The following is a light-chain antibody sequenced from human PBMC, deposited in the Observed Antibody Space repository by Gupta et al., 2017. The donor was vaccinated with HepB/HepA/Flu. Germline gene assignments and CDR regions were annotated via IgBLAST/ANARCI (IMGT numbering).Light chain of an antibody. V-gene: IGKV1-39*01. CDR3: QQRSS. J-gene: IGKJ2*01. Sequence: DIQMTQSPSSLSASVGDRVTITCRTSQSISNYLNLYQQKPGKAPKLLIYAASSLQSGVPSRFSGSGSGTDFTLTISSLQPEDFATYYCQQRSSFGQGTKLEIK. CDR2: AAS. CDR1: QSISNY.